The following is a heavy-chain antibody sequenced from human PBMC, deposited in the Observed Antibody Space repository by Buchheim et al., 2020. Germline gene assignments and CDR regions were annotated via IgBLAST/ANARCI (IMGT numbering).Heavy chain of an antibody. V-gene: IGHV4-59*08. CDR2: IYYSAST. CDR3: ARSAGEFDY. J-gene: IGHJ4*02. D-gene: IGHD6-13*01. Sequence: QVQLKESGPGLVKPSETLSLTCTVYGGSISSYYWSWIRQPPGKGLEWIGYIYYSASTNYNPSLKIRVTISVDTSKNPFSLNLSSVTAADTAVYYCARSAGEFDYWGQGTL. CDR1: GGSISSYY.